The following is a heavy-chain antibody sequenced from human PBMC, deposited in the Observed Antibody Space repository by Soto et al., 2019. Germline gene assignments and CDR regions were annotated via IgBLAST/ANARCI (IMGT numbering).Heavy chain of an antibody. CDR2: IYYSGST. J-gene: IGHJ6*02. CDR3: ASLGSSGYPYGMDV. CDR1: GGSISSSSYY. D-gene: IGHD3-22*01. V-gene: IGHV4-39*01. Sequence: QLQLQESGPGLVKPSETLSLTCTVSGGSISSSSYYWGWIRQPPGKGLEWIGSIYYSGSTYYNPSLHSRVTXXVXTXXNQFSLKLSSVTAADTAVYYCASLGSSGYPYGMDVWGQGTTVTVSS.